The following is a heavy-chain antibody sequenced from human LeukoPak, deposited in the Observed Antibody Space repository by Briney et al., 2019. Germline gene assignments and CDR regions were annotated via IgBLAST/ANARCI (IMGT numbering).Heavy chain of an antibody. D-gene: IGHD3-16*02. Sequence: GGSLRLSCAASGFTFSSYSMNWVRQAPGKGLEWVSSISSSSSYIYYADSVKGRFTISRDNAKNSLYLQMDSLRAEDTAVYYCARDRNDYVWGSYRSYAFDIWGQGTMVTVSS. CDR2: ISSSSSYI. CDR3: ARDRNDYVWGSYRSYAFDI. J-gene: IGHJ3*02. V-gene: IGHV3-21*01. CDR1: GFTFSSYS.